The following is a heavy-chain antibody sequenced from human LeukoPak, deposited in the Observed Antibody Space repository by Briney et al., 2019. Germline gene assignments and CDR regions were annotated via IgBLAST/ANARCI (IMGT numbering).Heavy chain of an antibody. Sequence: GGSLRLSCGASGFTFISYAIHWVRQAPGKGLEWVAAISYDGNNKYYAESVKGRFTISRDNSKNTLYLEMNSLRTEDTAVYYCARELAGRLDYWGQGTLVTVSS. CDR2: ISYDGNNK. CDR3: ARELAGRLDY. J-gene: IGHJ4*02. D-gene: IGHD6-6*01. V-gene: IGHV3-30*04. CDR1: GFTFISYA.